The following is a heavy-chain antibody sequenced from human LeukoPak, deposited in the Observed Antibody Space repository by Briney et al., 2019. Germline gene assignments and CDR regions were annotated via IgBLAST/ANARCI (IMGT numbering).Heavy chain of an antibody. D-gene: IGHD6-19*01. J-gene: IGHJ4*02. Sequence: SDTLSLTCAVSGYSIRSSNWWGWIRQPPGKGLEWIGDVNHSGNTNSNPSLNYNPSLKSRVSISIDTSNNQFSLKLSSVTAADTAVYYCARGVWLARDYWGQGTLVTVSS. CDR3: ARGVWLARDY. CDR2: VNHSGNTNSNPSL. V-gene: IGHV4-28*05. CDR1: GYSIRSSNW.